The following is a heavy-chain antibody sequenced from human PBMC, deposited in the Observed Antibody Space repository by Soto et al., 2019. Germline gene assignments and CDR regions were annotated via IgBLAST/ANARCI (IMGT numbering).Heavy chain of an antibody. V-gene: IGHV3-15*01. D-gene: IGHD4-17*01. Sequence: EVHLVESGGGLVKPGGSLRLSCAASGFSFSNAWMSWVRQAPGKGLEWVGRVKSKTDGGTTEYAAPVKGRFTISRDDSKNTLYVEMNSLKIEDTAVYYCTTDLRWEVAPFDYWGQGTLVTVSS. CDR3: TTDLRWEVAPFDY. J-gene: IGHJ4*02. CDR1: GFSFSNAW. CDR2: VKSKTDGGTT.